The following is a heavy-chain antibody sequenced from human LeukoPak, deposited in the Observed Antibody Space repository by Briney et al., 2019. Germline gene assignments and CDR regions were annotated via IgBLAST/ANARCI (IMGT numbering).Heavy chain of an antibody. V-gene: IGHV1-8*01. CDR3: ARDLRSGWNYYYYGMDV. D-gene: IGHD6-19*01. Sequence: ASVKVSCKASGYTFTSYDINWVRQAPGQGLEWMGWMNPNSGNTGYAQKFQGRVTMTRSTSISTAYMELSSLRSEDTAVYYCARDLRSGWNYYYYGMDVWGQGTTVTVSS. CDR1: GYTFTSYD. J-gene: IGHJ6*02. CDR2: MNPNSGNT.